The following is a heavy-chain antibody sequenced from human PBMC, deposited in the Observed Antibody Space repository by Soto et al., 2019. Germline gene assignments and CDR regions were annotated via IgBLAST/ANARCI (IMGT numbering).Heavy chain of an antibody. D-gene: IGHD3-9*01. CDR2: IWYDGSNK. CDR3: ARDPGEIYDILTGPFDY. V-gene: IGHV3-33*01. CDR1: GFTFSSYG. Sequence: GGSLRLSCAASGFTFSSYGMHWVRQAPGKGLEWVAVIWYDGSNKYYADSVKGRFTISRDNSKNTLYLQMNSLRAEDTAVYYCARDPGEIYDILTGPFDYWGQGTLVTVSS. J-gene: IGHJ4*02.